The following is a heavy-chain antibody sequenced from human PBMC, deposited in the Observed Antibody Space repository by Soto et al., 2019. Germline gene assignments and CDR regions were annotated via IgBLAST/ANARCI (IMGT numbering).Heavy chain of an antibody. D-gene: IGHD2-21*02. V-gene: IGHV2-5*01. J-gene: IGHJ4*02. CDR2: FYWNDDK. CDR1: GFSLTTSGVA. Sequence: QITLTVSGPTLVTPTQTLTLTCSFSGFSLTTSGVAVGWFRQPPGKAPEWLALFYWNDDKRYSPSLRSRLTVTGDSSKNQVVLTLANVDPVDSGTYYCAHRPTSTDDFYFDYWGQGTLVTVSS. CDR3: AHRPTSTDDFYFDY.